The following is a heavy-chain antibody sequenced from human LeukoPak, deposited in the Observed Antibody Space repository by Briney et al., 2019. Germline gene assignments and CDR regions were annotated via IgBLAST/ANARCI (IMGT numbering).Heavy chain of an antibody. Sequence: GGSLRLSCAASGFTFSGSAMNWVRQAPGKGLEWVSSISSSSSYIYYADSVKGRFTISRDNAKNSLYLQMNSLRAEDTAVYYCASRVNDFWSGYHPFDYWGQGTLVTVSS. D-gene: IGHD3-3*01. CDR2: ISSSSSYI. V-gene: IGHV3-21*03. CDR3: ASRVNDFWSGYHPFDY. CDR1: GFTFSGSA. J-gene: IGHJ4*02.